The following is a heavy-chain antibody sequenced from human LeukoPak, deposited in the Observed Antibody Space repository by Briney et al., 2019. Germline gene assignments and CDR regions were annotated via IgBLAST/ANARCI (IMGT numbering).Heavy chain of an antibody. Sequence: PGGSLRLSCAASGFTFSSYGMHWVRQAPGKGLEWVAVISYDGSNKYYADSVKGRFTISRDNSKNTLYLQMNSLRAEDTAVYYCAKTTHRWELPGFDYWGQGTLVTVSP. CDR2: ISYDGSNK. CDR3: AKTTHRWELPGFDY. J-gene: IGHJ4*02. CDR1: GFTFSSYG. D-gene: IGHD1-26*01. V-gene: IGHV3-30*18.